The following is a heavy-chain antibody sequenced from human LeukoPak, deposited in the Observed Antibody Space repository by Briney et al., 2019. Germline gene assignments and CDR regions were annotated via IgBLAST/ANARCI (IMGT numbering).Heavy chain of an antibody. Sequence: ASVKVSCKASGYTFTSYYMHWVRQAPGQGLEWMGWINPNSGGTNYAQKFQGRVTMTRDTSISTAYMELSRLRSDDTAVYYCARGDDYGDSLDYWGQGTLVTVSS. J-gene: IGHJ4*02. D-gene: IGHD4-17*01. CDR3: ARGDDYGDSLDY. CDR1: GYTFTSYY. V-gene: IGHV1-2*02. CDR2: INPNSGGT.